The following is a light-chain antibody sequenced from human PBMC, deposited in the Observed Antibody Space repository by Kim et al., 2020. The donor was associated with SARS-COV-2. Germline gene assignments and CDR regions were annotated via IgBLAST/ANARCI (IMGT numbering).Light chain of an antibody. CDR3: QQRSYWPLT. V-gene: IGKV3-11*01. J-gene: IGKJ4*01. Sequence: SLSPGDSPTLSCRASQSVRSLSWYQQKPGQAPRLLMYDASKRATGIPARFSGSGSGTDFTLTIDNLEADDLAVYYCQQRSYWPLTFGGGTKVDIK. CDR2: DAS. CDR1: QSVRS.